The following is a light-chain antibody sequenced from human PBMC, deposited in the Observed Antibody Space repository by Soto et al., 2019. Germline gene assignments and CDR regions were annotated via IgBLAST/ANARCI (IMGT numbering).Light chain of an antibody. Sequence: QSALTQPASVSGSPGQSITISCSGTSSDVAYNYVSWYQQYPGKAPKIIIYEVSNRPSGVSHRFSGSKSGNTASLTISGLQAEDEADYYCSSYTTTNTLCVFGTGTKLTVL. CDR1: SSDVAYNY. J-gene: IGLJ1*01. V-gene: IGLV2-14*01. CDR3: SSYTTTNTLCV. CDR2: EVS.